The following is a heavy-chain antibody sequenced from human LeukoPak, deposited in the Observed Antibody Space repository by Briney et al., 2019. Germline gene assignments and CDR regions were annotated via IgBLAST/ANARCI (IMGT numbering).Heavy chain of an antibody. CDR1: GGTFSSYA. CDR2: IIPIFGTA. D-gene: IGHD6-19*01. J-gene: IGHJ4*02. CDR3: ARDQGYSSGWSLGY. Sequence: SVKVSCKASGGTFSSYAISWVRQAPGQGLEWMGRIIPIFGTANYAQKFQGRVTITTDESTSTAYMEPSSLRSEDTAAYYCARDQGYSSGWSLGYWGQGTLVTVSS. V-gene: IGHV1-69*05.